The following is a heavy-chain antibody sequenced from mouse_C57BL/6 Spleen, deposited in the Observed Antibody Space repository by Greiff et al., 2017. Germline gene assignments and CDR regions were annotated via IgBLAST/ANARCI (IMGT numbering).Heavy chain of an antibody. Sequence: QVQLKESGAELMKPGASVKLSCTATGYTFTGYWIAWVKQRPGHGLEWIGAIFPGSSSTNYNEKFKGKATFTADTSSNTAYMQLSSLTTEDSAIYYCARRRAAQAYYCDYWGQGTTLTVSS. J-gene: IGHJ2*01. CDR2: IFPGSSST. V-gene: IGHV1-9*01. CDR1: GYTFTGYW. D-gene: IGHD3-2*02. CDR3: ARRRAAQAYYCDY.